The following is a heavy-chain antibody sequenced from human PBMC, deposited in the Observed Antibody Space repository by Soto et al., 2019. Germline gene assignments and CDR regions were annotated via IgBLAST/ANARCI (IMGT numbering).Heavy chain of an antibody. CDR3: AKGARDVDY. CDR2: ISSSGST. J-gene: IGHJ4*02. CDR1: GFTFNSQT. D-gene: IGHD5-12*01. Sequence: EVQLLESGGGLVQPGVSLSLSCAASGFTFNSQTMSWVRQAPGKGLEWVSVISSSGSTSYTVSVKGRFNISEDSSENKLYLQLNSLRVEDTAVYYCAKGARDVDYWGQGTMVTVSS. V-gene: IGHV3-23*01.